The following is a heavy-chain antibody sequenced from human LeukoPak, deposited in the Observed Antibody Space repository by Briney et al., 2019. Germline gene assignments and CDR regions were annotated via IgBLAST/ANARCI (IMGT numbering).Heavy chain of an antibody. V-gene: IGHV3-23*01. D-gene: IGHD3-16*01. Sequence: PGGSLRLSCAASGFTFSSYAMSWVRQAPGKGLEWVSAISGSGGSTYYADSVKGRFTISRDNSKNTLYLQMNSLRPEDTAVYYFAKILGVPTPPVGTFYFWGQGPLVTVS. CDR3: AKILGVPTPPVGTFYF. CDR1: GFTFSSYA. J-gene: IGHJ4*02. CDR2: ISGSGGST.